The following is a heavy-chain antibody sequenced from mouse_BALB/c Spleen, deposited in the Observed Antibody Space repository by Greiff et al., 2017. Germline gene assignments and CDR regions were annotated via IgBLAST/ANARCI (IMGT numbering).Heavy chain of an antibody. Sequence: EVKLMESGGGLVKPGGSLKLSCAASGFTFSSYAMSWVRQTPEKRLEWVASISSGGSTYYPDSVKGRFTISRDNARNILYLQMSSLRSEDTAMYYCSSWIYYDYGDGFAYWGQGTLVTVSA. CDR3: SSWIYYDYGDGFAY. V-gene: IGHV5-6-5*01. D-gene: IGHD2-4*01. CDR1: GFTFSSYA. CDR2: ISSGGST. J-gene: IGHJ3*01.